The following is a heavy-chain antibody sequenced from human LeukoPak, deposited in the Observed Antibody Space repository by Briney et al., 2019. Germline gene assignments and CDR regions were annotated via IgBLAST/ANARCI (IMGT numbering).Heavy chain of an antibody. CDR1: GGSLVSYY. V-gene: IGHV4-59*01. D-gene: IGHD6-19*01. CDR3: ARIAVSSGWGYFDY. Sequence: PSETLSLTCAVSGGSLVSYYWSWIRQPPGKGLEWIGYIYYSWSTNYNPSLKSRVSMSVDTSKNQFSLKLSSVTAADTAVYYCARIAVSSGWGYFDYWGQGTLVTASS. J-gene: IGHJ4*02. CDR2: IYYSWST.